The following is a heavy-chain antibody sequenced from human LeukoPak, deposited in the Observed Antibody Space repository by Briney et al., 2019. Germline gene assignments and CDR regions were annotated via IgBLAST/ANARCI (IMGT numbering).Heavy chain of an antibody. D-gene: IGHD3-10*01. CDR3: ARDFIWFGTFDY. J-gene: IGHJ4*02. CDR2: ISSSSSYI. CDR1: GFTFSSYS. Sequence: GGSLRLSCAASGFTFSSYSMNWVRQAPGKGLEWVSSISSSSSYIYYADSVKGRFTISRDNAKNSLYLQMNSLRAEDTAVYYCARDFIWFGTFDYWGQGTLVTVSS. V-gene: IGHV3-21*01.